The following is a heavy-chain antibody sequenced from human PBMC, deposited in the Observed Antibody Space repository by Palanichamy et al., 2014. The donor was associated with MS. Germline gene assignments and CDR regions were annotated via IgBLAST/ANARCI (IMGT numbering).Heavy chain of an antibody. CDR3: TSVKYYYDSSGSPRAFDI. V-gene: IGHV3-15*01. J-gene: IGHJ3*02. CDR2: IKSKTDGGTT. Sequence: EVQLVESGGGLVKPGGSLRLPCAASGFTFSNAWMSWVRQAPGKGLEWVGRIKSKTDGGTTDYAAPVKGRFTISRDDSKNTLYLQMNSLKTEDTAVYYCTSVKYYYDSSGSPRAFDIWGQGTMVTVSS. CDR1: GFTFSNAW. D-gene: IGHD3-22*01.